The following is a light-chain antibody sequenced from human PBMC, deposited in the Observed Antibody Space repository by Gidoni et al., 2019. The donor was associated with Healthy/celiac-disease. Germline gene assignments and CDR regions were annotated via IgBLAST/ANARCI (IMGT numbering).Light chain of an antibody. CDR3: QQRSNWPRIT. J-gene: IGKJ4*01. Sequence: EIVLTQSPATLSLSPGERATLACRASQSVSSYLAWDQQKPGQDPRVLLYGATNRATGIPARFSGSGSGTDFTLTISSLEPEDFAVYYCQQRSNWPRITFGGGTKVEIK. V-gene: IGKV3-11*01. CDR1: QSVSSY. CDR2: GAT.